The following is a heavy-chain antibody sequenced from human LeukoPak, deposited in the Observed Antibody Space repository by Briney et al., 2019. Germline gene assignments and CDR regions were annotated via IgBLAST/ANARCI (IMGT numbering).Heavy chain of an antibody. CDR2: ISTDSTYT. V-gene: IGHV3-21*04. J-gene: IGHJ4*02. CDR3: AKGEGYCGGGTCYRYFDS. D-gene: IGHD2-15*01. Sequence: GGSLRLSCAASGFTLSSYSMNWVRQAPGKGLEWVSIISTDSTYTFYAHSVKGRFTISRDNSKDTLYLQMSSLRVEDTAVYFCAKGEGYCGGGTCYRYFDSWGQGSLVTVSS. CDR1: GFTLSSYS.